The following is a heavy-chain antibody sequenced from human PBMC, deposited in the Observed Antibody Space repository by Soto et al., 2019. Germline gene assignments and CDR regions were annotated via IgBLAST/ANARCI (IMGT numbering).Heavy chain of an antibody. Sequence: EGSLRLSCAASGFTLSGIALGWVRQPPGKGLGWVPPISGSGGSTYYADSVKGRFTISRDNSKNTLYLQMNSLRAEDTAVYYCAKDAHVRFLEWLSPTYYYYGMDVWGQGTTVTVSS. D-gene: IGHD3-3*01. V-gene: IGHV3-23*01. CDR2: ISGSGGST. CDR3: AKDAHVRFLEWLSPTYYYYGMDV. CDR1: GFTLSGIA. J-gene: IGHJ6*02.